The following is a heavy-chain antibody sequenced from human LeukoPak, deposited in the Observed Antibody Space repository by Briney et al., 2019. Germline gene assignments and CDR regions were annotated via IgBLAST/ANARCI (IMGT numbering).Heavy chain of an antibody. CDR3: ARDEDYYDSSGYQGNAFDI. CDR2: IYYTGST. CDR1: AGSISTYY. V-gene: IGHV4-59*12. Sequence: SETLSLTCTVSAGSISTYYWSWIRQPPGKGLEWIGCIYYTGSTNYNPSLKSRVTISLDTSRNQFSLKLTSVTAADTAVYYCARDEDYYDSSGYQGNAFDIWGQGTMVTVSS. J-gene: IGHJ3*02. D-gene: IGHD3-22*01.